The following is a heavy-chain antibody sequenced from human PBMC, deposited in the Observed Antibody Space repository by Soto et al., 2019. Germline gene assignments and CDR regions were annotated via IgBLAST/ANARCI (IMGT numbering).Heavy chain of an antibody. Sequence: PSETLSLTSAVSGGSISSSDYSWSWIRQPPGKGLEWIGYIYHSGSTTYNPSLKSRLTISLDRSKNQFSLRLTSVTAADTAVYYCAADYGSGSYRFDYWGQGTRVTVSS. CDR2: IYHSGST. CDR1: GGSISSSDYS. V-gene: IGHV4-30-2*01. J-gene: IGHJ4*02. D-gene: IGHD3-10*01. CDR3: AADYGSGSYRFDY.